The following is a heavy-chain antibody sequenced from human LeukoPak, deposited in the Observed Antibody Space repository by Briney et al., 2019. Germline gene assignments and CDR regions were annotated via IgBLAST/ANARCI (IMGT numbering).Heavy chain of an antibody. J-gene: IGHJ4*02. CDR1: GGSFTGYY. D-gene: IGHD2-2*01. V-gene: IGHV4-34*01. CDR2: INHSGST. Sequence: SETLSLTCGVYGGSFTGYYWSWIRQPPGKGLEWIGEINHSGSTNYNPSLKSRVTVSVDKSKNQFSLRLTSVTASGTAVYYCARDSGSSRGLSELYYFDYWGQGTLVTVSS. CDR3: ARDSGSSRGLSELYYFDY.